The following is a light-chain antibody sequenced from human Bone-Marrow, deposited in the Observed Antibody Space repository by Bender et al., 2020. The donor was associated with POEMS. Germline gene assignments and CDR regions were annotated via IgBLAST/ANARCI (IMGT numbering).Light chain of an antibody. V-gene: IGLV1-44*01. J-gene: IGLJ3*02. CDR2: HND. Sequence: QSVLSQPPSVSGTPGQGVTFSCSGSSSNIGDNTVNWYQQLPGAAPRLLISHNDQRPPGVPDRFSGSKSGNTASLTISGLQAEDEADYYCCSYAGSSTVFGGGTKLTVL. CDR3: CSYAGSSTV. CDR1: SSNIGDNT.